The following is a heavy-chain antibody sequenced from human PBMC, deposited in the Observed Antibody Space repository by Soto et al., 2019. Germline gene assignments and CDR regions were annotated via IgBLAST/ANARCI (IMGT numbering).Heavy chain of an antibody. D-gene: IGHD6-13*01. CDR3: ARAGIAAPPPNWFDP. CDR1: GFTFSSYA. V-gene: IGHV3-30-3*01. CDR2: ISYDGSNK. Sequence: GSLRLSCAASGFTFSSYAMHWVRQAPGKGLEWVAVISYDGSNKYYADSMKGRFTISRDNSKNTLYLQMNSLRAEDTAVYYCARAGIAAPPPNWFDPWGQGTLVTVSS. J-gene: IGHJ5*02.